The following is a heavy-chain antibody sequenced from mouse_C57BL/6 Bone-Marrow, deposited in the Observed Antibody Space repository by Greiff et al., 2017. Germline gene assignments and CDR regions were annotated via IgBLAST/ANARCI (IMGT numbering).Heavy chain of an antibody. Sequence: QVHVKQPGAELVKPGASVKMSCKASGYTFTSYWITWVKQRPGQGLEWIGDIYPGSGSTNYNEKFKSKATLTVDTSSSTAYMQLSILTSEDSAVYYCARPYYSNYWYFDVWGTGTTVTVSS. CDR2: IYPGSGST. V-gene: IGHV1-55*01. D-gene: IGHD2-5*01. J-gene: IGHJ1*03. CDR1: GYTFTSYW. CDR3: ARPYYSNYWYFDV.